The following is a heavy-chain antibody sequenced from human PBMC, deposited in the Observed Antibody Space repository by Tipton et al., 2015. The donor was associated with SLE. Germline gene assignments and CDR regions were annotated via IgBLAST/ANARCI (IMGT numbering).Heavy chain of an antibody. Sequence: TLSLTCTVSGASISSHYWNWIRQPPGKPLEWIGYIHYGGTSSGRTNYNPPLKSRVSMSVDPSKMQFSLNLSSMTAADTALYFCARGVAERLGLDFWGQGSLVTVSS. D-gene: IGHD6-19*01. CDR3: ARGVAERLGLDF. J-gene: IGHJ4*02. CDR1: GASISSHY. CDR2: IHYGGTSSGRT. V-gene: IGHV4-59*11.